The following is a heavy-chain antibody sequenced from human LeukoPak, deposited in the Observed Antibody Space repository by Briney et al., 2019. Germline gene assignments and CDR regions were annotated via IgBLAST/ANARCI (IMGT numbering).Heavy chain of an antibody. V-gene: IGHV4-61*02. CDR3: ARDNYYMDV. CDR1: GGSISSGSYY. CDR2: IYTSGST. J-gene: IGHJ6*03. Sequence: SQTLSLTCTVSGGSISSGSYYWSWIRQPAGKGLEWIGRIYTSGSTNYNPSLKSRVTISVDTSKNQFSLKLSSVTAADTAVYYCARDNYYMDVWAKGPRSPSP. D-gene: IGHD3-10*01.